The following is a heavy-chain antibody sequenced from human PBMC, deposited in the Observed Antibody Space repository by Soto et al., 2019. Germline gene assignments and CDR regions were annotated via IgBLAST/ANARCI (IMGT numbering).Heavy chain of an antibody. CDR1: GFTFRNYG. CDR3: ARDENHYFDY. V-gene: IGHV3-33*01. CDR2: IWYDGSKK. J-gene: IGHJ4*02. Sequence: QVQLVESGGGVVQPGRSLRLSCAASGFTFRNYGIHWVRQAPGKGLEWVAVIWYDGSKKYYGDSVKGRFTISRDNSRNSLYLQMNSLRAEDTAMYYCARDENHYFDYWGQGTLVTVSS.